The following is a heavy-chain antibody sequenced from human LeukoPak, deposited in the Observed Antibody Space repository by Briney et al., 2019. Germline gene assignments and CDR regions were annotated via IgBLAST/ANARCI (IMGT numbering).Heavy chain of an antibody. D-gene: IGHD3-22*01. Sequence: SETLSLTCIVSGGSISSGTYYWSWIRQPPGKGLEWIGYIYYSGSTNYNPSLKSRVTISVDTSKNQFSLKLSSVTAADTAVYYCARMTYYYDSSGYYRAPYFDYWGQGTLVTVSS. V-gene: IGHV4-61*01. CDR2: IYYSGST. CDR3: ARMTYYYDSSGYYRAPYFDY. J-gene: IGHJ4*02. CDR1: GGSISSGTYY.